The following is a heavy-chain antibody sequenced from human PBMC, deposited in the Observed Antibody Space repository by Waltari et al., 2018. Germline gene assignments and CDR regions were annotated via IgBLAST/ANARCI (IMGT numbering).Heavy chain of an antibody. D-gene: IGHD3-16*02. CDR1: GGSISSHY. J-gene: IGHJ4*02. Sequence: QVQLQESGPGLVKPSETLSLTCTVSGGSISSHYWSWIRQPPGKGLDWIGYIYYSGSTNYNPALKSRVTISGDTSTNQFSRKLSSVTAADTAVYYCARGGMITFGGVINYWGQGTLVTVSS. CDR2: IYYSGST. V-gene: IGHV4-59*11. CDR3: ARGGMITFGGVINY.